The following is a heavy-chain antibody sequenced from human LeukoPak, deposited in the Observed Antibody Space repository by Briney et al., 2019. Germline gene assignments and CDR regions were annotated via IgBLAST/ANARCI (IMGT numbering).Heavy chain of an antibody. Sequence: GGSLRLSCAASGFTFSSYSMNWVRQAPGKGLEWVSSISSSSSYIYYADSVKGRFTISRDNAKNSLYLQMNSLRAEDTAVYYCARDRIYCGGDCYSGWFDPWGQGTLVTVTS. V-gene: IGHV3-21*01. J-gene: IGHJ5*02. CDR3: ARDRIYCGGDCYSGWFDP. D-gene: IGHD2-21*02. CDR2: ISSSSSYI. CDR1: GFTFSSYS.